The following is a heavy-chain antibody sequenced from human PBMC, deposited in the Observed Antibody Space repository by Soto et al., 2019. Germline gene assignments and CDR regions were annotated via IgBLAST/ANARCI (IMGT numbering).Heavy chain of an antibody. V-gene: IGHV5-51*01. CDR1: GYSFTSYW. CDR2: IYPGDSDT. Sequence: GESLKISCKGSGYSFTSYWIGWVRQVPGKGLEWMGIIYPGDSDTRYSPSFQGQITISADKSITTAYLQWNSLKASDTAMYYCARHEGGALSSLDYWGHGTLVTVSS. D-gene: IGHD1-26*01. CDR3: ARHEGGALSSLDY. J-gene: IGHJ4*01.